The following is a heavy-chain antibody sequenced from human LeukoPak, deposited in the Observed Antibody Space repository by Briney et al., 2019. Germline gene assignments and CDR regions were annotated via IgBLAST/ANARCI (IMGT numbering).Heavy chain of an antibody. J-gene: IGHJ3*02. CDR1: GFTFSTYW. CDR2: INQDASEI. D-gene: IGHD3-16*01. CDR3: ARDYGNDAFDI. V-gene: IGHV3-7*01. Sequence: GGSLRLSCAASGFTFSTYWMNWSRQAPGKGLEWVGNINQDASEINYVDSVRGRFTISRDNAKNSLYLQMNSLRAEDTAVYYCARDYGNDAFDIWGQGAMVTVSS.